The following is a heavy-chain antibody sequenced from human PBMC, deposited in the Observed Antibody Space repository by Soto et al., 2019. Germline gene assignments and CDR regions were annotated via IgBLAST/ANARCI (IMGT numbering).Heavy chain of an antibody. CDR3: ARPRVTDYYDRSAFDI. Sequence: QVQLVQYGAEVKKPGSSVKVSCKASGGTFSSYASSWVRQAPGQGLEWMGGIIPIFGTANYAQKLQGRVTITADESTSTAYMELRSLRSEDTAVYYCARPRVTDYYDRSAFDIWGQGTMVSVSS. D-gene: IGHD3-22*01. J-gene: IGHJ3*02. CDR2: IIPIFGTA. V-gene: IGHV1-69*01. CDR1: GGTFSSYA.